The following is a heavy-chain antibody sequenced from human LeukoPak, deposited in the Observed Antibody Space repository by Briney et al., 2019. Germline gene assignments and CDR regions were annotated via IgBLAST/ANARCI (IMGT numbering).Heavy chain of an antibody. CDR3: ASCTAAAGSPYYYYYYMDV. CDR1: GGTFSSYA. CDR2: IIPIFGTA. J-gene: IGHJ6*03. D-gene: IGHD6-13*01. Sequence: ASVKVSCKASGGTFSSYAISWVRQAPGQGLEWMGGIIPIFGTANYAQKFQGRVTITTDESTSTAYMELSSLRSEDTAVYYCASCTAAAGSPYYYYYYMDVWGKGTTVTVSS. V-gene: IGHV1-69*05.